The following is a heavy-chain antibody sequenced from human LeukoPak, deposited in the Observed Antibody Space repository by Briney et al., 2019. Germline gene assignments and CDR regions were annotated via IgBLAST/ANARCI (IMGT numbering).Heavy chain of an antibody. CDR3: ARVGGSGAENYYGMDV. D-gene: IGHD2-15*01. V-gene: IGHV1-46*01. CDR2: INPSGGST. J-gene: IGHJ6*02. Sequence: ASVKVSCKASGYTFTSYYMHWVRQAPGQGLEWMGIINPSGGSTSYAQKFQGRVTMTRDTSTSTVYMELSSLRSEDTAVYYCARVGGSGAENYYGMDVWGQGTTVTVSS. CDR1: GYTFTSYY.